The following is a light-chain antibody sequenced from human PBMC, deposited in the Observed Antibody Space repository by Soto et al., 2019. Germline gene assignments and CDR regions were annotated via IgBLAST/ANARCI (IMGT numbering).Light chain of an antibody. Sequence: DIQFTPSPSLLSSSVGDRVTIPCRASQGISNHLAWYQQRPGKAPKLLIYDASRLQSGVPSRFSGSGSGTEFTLTISSLQSEDFAVYYCQQYNNWPPITFGQGTRLEIK. CDR3: QQYNNWPPIT. CDR1: QGISNH. J-gene: IGKJ5*01. CDR2: DAS. V-gene: IGKV1-9*01.